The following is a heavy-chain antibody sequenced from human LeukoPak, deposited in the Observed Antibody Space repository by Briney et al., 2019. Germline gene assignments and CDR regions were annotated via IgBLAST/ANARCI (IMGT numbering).Heavy chain of an antibody. CDR3: AKYSSSWDEDY. V-gene: IGHV3-74*01. J-gene: IGHJ4*02. CDR1: GFTFSSYW. CDR2: INSDGSST. D-gene: IGHD6-13*01. Sequence: GGSLRLSCAASGFTFSSYWMHWVRQAPGKGLVWVSRINSDGSSTSYADSVKGRFTISRDNAKNTLYLQMNSLRAEDTAVYYCAKYSSSWDEDYWGQGTLVTVSP.